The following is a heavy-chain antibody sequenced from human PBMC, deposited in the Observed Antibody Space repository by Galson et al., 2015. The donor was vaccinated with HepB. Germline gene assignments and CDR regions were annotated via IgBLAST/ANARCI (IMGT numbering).Heavy chain of an antibody. D-gene: IGHD5-24*01. CDR2: TYYRSKWYN. V-gene: IGHV6-1*01. J-gene: IGHJ6*02. CDR3: ARGNGDGYKNYYYYGMDV. CDR1: GDSVSSNSAA. Sequence: CAISGDSVSSNSAAWNWIRQSPSRGLEWLGRTYYRSKWYNDYAVSVKSRITINPDTSKNQFSLQLNSVTPEDTAVYYCARGNGDGYKNYYYYGMDVWGQGTTVTVPS.